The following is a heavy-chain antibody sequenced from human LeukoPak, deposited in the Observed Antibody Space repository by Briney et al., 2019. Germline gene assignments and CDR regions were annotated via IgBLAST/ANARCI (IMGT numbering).Heavy chain of an antibody. J-gene: IGHJ4*02. V-gene: IGHV3-30*03. D-gene: IGHD1-26*01. CDR3: ARSYSGSYYGHFDY. CDR1: GFTFSSYG. CDR2: ISYDGSNK. Sequence: HPGGSLRLSCAASGFTFSSYGMHWVRQAPGKGLEWVAVISYDGSNKYYADSVKGRFTISRDNSKNTLYLQMNSLRAEDTAVYYCARSYSGSYYGHFDYWGQGTLVTVSS.